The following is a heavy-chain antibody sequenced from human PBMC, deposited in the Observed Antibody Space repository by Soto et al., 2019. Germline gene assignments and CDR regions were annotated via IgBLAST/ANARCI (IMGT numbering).Heavy chain of an antibody. Sequence: GGSLRLSCAASGFTFSSYAMSWVRQAPGKGLEWVSAISGSGGSTYYADSVKGRFTISRDNSKNTLYLQMNSLRAEDTAVYYCAKDPDYGDYESGPAEYYYYMDVWGKGTTVTVSS. CDR1: GFTFSSYA. V-gene: IGHV3-23*01. CDR2: ISGSGGST. CDR3: AKDPDYGDYESGPAEYYYYMDV. J-gene: IGHJ6*03. D-gene: IGHD4-17*01.